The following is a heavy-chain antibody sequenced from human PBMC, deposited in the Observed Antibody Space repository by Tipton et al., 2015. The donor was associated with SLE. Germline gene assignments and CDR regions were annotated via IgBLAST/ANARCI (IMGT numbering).Heavy chain of an antibody. Sequence: TLSLTCTVSGGSIRSSRHFWGWIRQPPGKGLEWIGEIIHSGSTNYNPSLKSRVTISVDTSKNQISLKLTSVTAADTAVYYCARGGASDIIDYWGQGTLVTVSS. CDR3: ARGGASDIIDY. CDR2: IIHSGST. V-gene: IGHV4-39*07. J-gene: IGHJ4*02. D-gene: IGHD2-15*01. CDR1: GGSIRSSRHF.